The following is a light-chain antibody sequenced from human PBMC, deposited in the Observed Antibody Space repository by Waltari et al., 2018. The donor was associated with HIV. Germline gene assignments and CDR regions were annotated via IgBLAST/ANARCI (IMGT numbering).Light chain of an antibody. CDR2: GSS. J-gene: IGKJ1*01. Sequence: EIVLTQSPGTLSLSPGERATLSCRASQSVSSSYLAWFQQKPGQAPRLLIYGSSSRATDIPDRFSGSGSGTNFTLTISRLEPEDCAVYYCQQYGSSRGTFGQGTKVEIK. CDR3: QQYGSSRGT. CDR1: QSVSSSY. V-gene: IGKV3-20*01.